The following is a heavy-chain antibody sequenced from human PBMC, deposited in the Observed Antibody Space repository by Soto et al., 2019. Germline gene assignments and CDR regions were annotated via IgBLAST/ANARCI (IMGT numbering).Heavy chain of an antibody. CDR2: INHSGST. Sequence: QVQLQQWGAGLLKPSETLSLTCAVYGGSFSGYYWSWIRQPPGKGLEWIGEINHSGSTNYNPSLKSRVTISVDTPKNQFSLKLSSVTAADTAVYYCARNSGYSYGCDYWGQGTLVTVSS. J-gene: IGHJ4*02. D-gene: IGHD5-18*01. CDR1: GGSFSGYY. V-gene: IGHV4-34*01. CDR3: ARNSGYSYGCDY.